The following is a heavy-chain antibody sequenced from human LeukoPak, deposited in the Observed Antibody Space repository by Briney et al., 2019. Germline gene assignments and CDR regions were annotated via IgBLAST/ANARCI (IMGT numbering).Heavy chain of an antibody. CDR3: ARLAYKDFWSRAHDAFDI. CDR1: GNRFTSYW. V-gene: IGHV5-51*01. CDR2: IHLGDSET. J-gene: IGHJ3*02. D-gene: IGHD3-3*01. Sequence: GESLKISCEGFGNRFTSYWVAWVRQTPGKVLECMGIIHLGDSETRYSPTFQGRVTFSADKSSATALLQWTSLRASDTAMYYCARLAYKDFWSRAHDAFDIWGQGTMVTVSS.